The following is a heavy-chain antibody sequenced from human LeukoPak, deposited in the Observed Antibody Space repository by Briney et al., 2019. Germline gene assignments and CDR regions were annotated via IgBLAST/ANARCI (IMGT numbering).Heavy chain of an antibody. CDR2: LSYDGSNK. CDR1: GFIVNSYG. V-gene: IGHV3-30*18. D-gene: IGHD3-3*01. J-gene: IGHJ4*02. CDR3: AKESRYDDFDY. Sequence: PGGSLRLSCVASGFIVNSYGMHWVRQAPGKGLEWVAVLSYDGSNKYYADTVTGRFTISIDKSKNTLYLQMTSLRDDDTAVYYFAKESRYDDFDYWGQGTLVTVSS.